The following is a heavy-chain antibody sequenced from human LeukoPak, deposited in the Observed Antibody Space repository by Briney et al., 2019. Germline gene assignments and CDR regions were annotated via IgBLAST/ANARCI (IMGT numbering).Heavy chain of an antibody. Sequence: GGSQRLSCVASGFTFGKYWMSRVRQAPGKGLEWVANIKLDGSEKNYVDSVKGRFTISRDNTKNSLYLQMNSLRAEDTAVFYCARDQYDTWSRRGNFDSWGQGTLVIVSS. D-gene: IGHD3-3*01. CDR1: GFTFGKYW. CDR2: IKLDGSEK. V-gene: IGHV3-7*03. CDR3: ARDQYDTWSRRGNFDS. J-gene: IGHJ4*02.